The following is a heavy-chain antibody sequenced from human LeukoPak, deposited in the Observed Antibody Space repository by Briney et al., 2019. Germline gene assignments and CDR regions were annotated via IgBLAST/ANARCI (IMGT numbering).Heavy chain of an antibody. CDR1: GFSISSGYY. Sequence: SETLSLTCVVSGFSISSGYYWGWIRQPPGKGLEWIGSMHHGGSTFYNPSLKSRVTISLDTSKNHFSLKMTSVIAADTAVYYCARDHSGTAAAVGDYWGQGTLVTVSS. J-gene: IGHJ4*02. V-gene: IGHV4-38-2*02. CDR2: MHHGGST. CDR3: ARDHSGTAAAVGDY. D-gene: IGHD6-13*01.